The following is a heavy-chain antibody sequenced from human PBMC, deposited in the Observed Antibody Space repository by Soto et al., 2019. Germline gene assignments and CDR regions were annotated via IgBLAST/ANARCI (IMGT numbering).Heavy chain of an antibody. V-gene: IGHV4-59*01. J-gene: IGHJ6*02. CDR1: GGSISSYY. CDR2: IYYSGST. Sequence: PSETLSLTCTVSGGSISSYYWSWIRQPPGKGLEWIGYIYYSGSTNYNPSLKSRVTISVDTSKNQFSLKLSSVTAADTAVYYCARERTKYLGNYYYYGMDVWGQGTTVTVSS. CDR3: ARERTKYLGNYYYYGMDV.